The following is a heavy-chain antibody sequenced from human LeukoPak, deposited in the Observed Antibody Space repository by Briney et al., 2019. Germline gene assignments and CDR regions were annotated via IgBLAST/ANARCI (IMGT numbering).Heavy chain of an antibody. Sequence: GGSLRLSCAASGFTVSSNYMSWVRQAPGKGLEWVSVIYSGGSTYYADSVKGRFTISRDNSKNTLYLQVNSLRAEDTAVYYCARDSGYDLRHYWGQGTLVTVSS. CDR2: IYSGGST. CDR3: ARDSGYDLRHY. V-gene: IGHV3-53*01. D-gene: IGHD5-12*01. J-gene: IGHJ4*02. CDR1: GFTVSSNY.